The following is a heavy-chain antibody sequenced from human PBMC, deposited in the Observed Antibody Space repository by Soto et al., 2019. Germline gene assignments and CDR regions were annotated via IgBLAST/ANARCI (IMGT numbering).Heavy chain of an antibody. CDR3: ARRIAGALGAYFDY. J-gene: IGHJ4*02. Sequence: GASVKVSCKASGGTFSSYAISWVRQAPGQGLEWMGGIIPIFGTANYAQKFQGRVTITADESTSTAYMELSSLRSEDTAVYYCARRIAGALGAYFDYWGQGTLVTVSS. V-gene: IGHV1-69*13. CDR2: IIPIFGTA. D-gene: IGHD1-26*01. CDR1: GGTFSSYA.